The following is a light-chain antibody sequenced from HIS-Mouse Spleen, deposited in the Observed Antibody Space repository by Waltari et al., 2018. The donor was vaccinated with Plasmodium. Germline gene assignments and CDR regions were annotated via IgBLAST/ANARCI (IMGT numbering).Light chain of an antibody. CDR3: SSYTSSSTVV. V-gene: IGLV2-14*01. CDR1: SRDVGGYKY. Sequence: QSALTQPASVSGSPGQSITISCTGTSRDVGGYKYVSWYQQHPGKAPKLMIYEVSNRPSGVSNRFSGSKSGNTASLTISGLQVEDEADYYCSSYTSSSTVVFGGGTKLTVL. CDR2: EVS. J-gene: IGLJ2*01.